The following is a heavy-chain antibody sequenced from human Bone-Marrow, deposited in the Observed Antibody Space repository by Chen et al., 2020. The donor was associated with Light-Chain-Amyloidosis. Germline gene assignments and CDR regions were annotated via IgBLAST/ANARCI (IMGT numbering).Heavy chain of an antibody. CDR2: ISSSGSTI. CDR1: GFTFNQYW. CDR3: ARVGFYNWNVHNAFDI. V-gene: IGHV3-48*03. Sequence: EVQLVESGGGLVQPGGSLRLSCAASGFTFNQYWMTWVRQAPGKGLEWVSYISSSGSTIYYADSVKGRFTISRDNAKNSLYLQMNSLRAEDTAVYYCARVGFYNWNVHNAFDIWGQGTMVTVSS. D-gene: IGHD1-1*01. J-gene: IGHJ3*02.